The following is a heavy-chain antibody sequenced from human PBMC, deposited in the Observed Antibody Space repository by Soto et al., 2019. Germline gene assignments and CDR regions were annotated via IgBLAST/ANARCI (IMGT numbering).Heavy chain of an antibody. V-gene: IGHV4-59*08. J-gene: IGHJ4*02. CDR2: IDYSGSA. CDR3: ARHYCSNGHCYYFAY. D-gene: IGHD2-8*01. Sequence: QVQLQESGPGLVKPSETLSLTCTVSSGSISGYYWSWIRQPPGKGLEWIGFIDYSGSANSNPSLKSRVTASVATSKNQFCLTMSSVTAADTAVYYCARHYCSNGHCYYFAYWGQGTLVTVSS. CDR1: SGSISGYY.